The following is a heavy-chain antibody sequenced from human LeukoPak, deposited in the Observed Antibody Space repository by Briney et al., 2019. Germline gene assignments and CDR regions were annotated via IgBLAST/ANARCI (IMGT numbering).Heavy chain of an antibody. Sequence: SETLSLTCAVSGGSFSGYYWSWIRQPPGKGLEWIGEINHSGSTNYNPSLMSRVTIPVDTSKNQFSLKLSSVTAADTAVYYCARAYSPPQWSPFDYWGQGTLVTVSS. V-gene: IGHV4-34*01. CDR2: INHSGST. J-gene: IGHJ4*02. CDR3: ARAYSPPQWSPFDY. CDR1: GGSFSGYY. D-gene: IGHD6-13*01.